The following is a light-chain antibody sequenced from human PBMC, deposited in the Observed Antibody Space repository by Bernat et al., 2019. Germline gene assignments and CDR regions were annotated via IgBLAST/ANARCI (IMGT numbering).Light chain of an antibody. CDR3: QQYGSSLT. CDR2: LAS. J-gene: IGKJ4*01. CDR1: PLFLLPS. V-gene: IGKV3-20*01. Sequence: EIVLTQSPGTLSFSAFSFSSLSCRASPLFLLPSFRCSLPPPCQVVFLLLSLASSWAPVFPDRFSGSGSGTDFTLTIPRLEPEDFAVYYCQQYGSSLTFGGGTKVEIK.